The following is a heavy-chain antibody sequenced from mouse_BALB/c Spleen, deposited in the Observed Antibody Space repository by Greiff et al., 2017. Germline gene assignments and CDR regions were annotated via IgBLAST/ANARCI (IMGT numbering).Heavy chain of an antibody. J-gene: IGHJ2*01. CDR3: ERVITTATFYYFDY. V-gene: IGHV5-6-2*01. CDR1: GFTFSSYY. Sequence: EVKVEESGGGLVKLGGSLKLSCAASGFTFSSYYMSWVRQTPEKRLELVAAINSNGGSTYYPDTVKGRFTISRDNAKNTLYLQMSSLKSEDTALYYCERVITTATFYYFDYWGQGTTLTVSS. CDR2: INSNGGST. D-gene: IGHD1-2*01.